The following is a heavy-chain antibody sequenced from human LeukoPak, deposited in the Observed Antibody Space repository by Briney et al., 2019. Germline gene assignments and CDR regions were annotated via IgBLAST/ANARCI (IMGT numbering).Heavy chain of an antibody. J-gene: IGHJ6*02. Sequence: GGSPRLSCAASGFTFSTYDMHWVRQAPGKGLEWVSGINAAGDTYYPGSVKGRFTISREDAKNSFYLQMNSLRAGDTAVYYCARGDCAGGSCSSMDVWGQGTTVTVSS. CDR3: ARGDCAGGSCSSMDV. V-gene: IGHV3-13*04. D-gene: IGHD2-15*01. CDR2: INAAGDT. CDR1: GFTFSTYD.